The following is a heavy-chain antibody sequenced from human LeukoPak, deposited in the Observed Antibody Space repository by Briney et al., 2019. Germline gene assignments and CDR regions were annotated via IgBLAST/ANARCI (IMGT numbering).Heavy chain of an antibody. CDR3: TTDISTTGTARFDY. D-gene: IGHD1-1*01. V-gene: IGHV3-23*01. CDR2: ISGSGGST. J-gene: IGHJ4*02. CDR1: GFTFSSYA. Sequence: GGSLRLSCAASGFTFSSYAMSWVRQAPGKGLEWVSAISGSGGSTYYADSVKGRFTISRDNSKNTLYLQMNSLRAGDTAVYYCTTDISTTGTARFDYWGQGTLVTVSS.